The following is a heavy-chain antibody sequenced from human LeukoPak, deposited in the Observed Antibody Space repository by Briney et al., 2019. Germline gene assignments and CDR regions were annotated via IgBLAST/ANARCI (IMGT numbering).Heavy chain of an antibody. Sequence: GGSLRLSCAASGFTFSSYWMSWVRQAPGKGLEWVANIKQDGSDKYYVDSVKGRFTISRDNAKNSLYLQMNSLRAEDTAIYYCARDQWLAYYYHGMDVWGQGTTVTVSS. CDR3: ARDQWLAYYYHGMDV. CDR2: IKQDGSDK. D-gene: IGHD6-19*01. J-gene: IGHJ6*02. CDR1: GFTFSSYW. V-gene: IGHV3-7*01.